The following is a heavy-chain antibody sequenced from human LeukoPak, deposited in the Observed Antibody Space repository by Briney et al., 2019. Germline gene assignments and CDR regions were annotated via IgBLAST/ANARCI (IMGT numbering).Heavy chain of an antibody. CDR2: IYYSGNT. Sequence: PSETLSLTCTVSGGSIRSYYWSWIRQPPGKGLEWIGYIYYSGNTNYNPPLKSRLTISIDTSKNQFSLKLSSVTAADTAVYYCARVYYSSSYDYWYFNLWGRGTLVTVSS. D-gene: IGHD6-13*01. J-gene: IGHJ2*01. V-gene: IGHV4-59*01. CDR1: GGSIRSYY. CDR3: ARVYYSSSYDYWYFNL.